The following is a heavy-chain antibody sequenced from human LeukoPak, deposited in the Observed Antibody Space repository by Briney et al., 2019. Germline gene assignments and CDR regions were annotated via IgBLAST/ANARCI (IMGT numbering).Heavy chain of an antibody. Sequence: ASVKVSCKASGYTFTGYYMHWVRQAPGQGLEWMGWNNPNSGGTNYAQKFQGRVTMTRDTSISTAYMELSRLRSDDTAVYYCARDKYYYGSGIVWYFDYWGQGTLVTVSS. CDR3: ARDKYYYGSGIVWYFDY. J-gene: IGHJ4*02. CDR1: GYTFTGYY. CDR2: NNPNSGGT. V-gene: IGHV1-2*02. D-gene: IGHD3-10*01.